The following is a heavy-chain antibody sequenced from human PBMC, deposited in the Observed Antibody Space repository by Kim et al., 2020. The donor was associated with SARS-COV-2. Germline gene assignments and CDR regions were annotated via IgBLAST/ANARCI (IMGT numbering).Heavy chain of an antibody. CDR3: AKDDDDDSSGYYYPEYFQH. Sequence: GGSLRLSCAASGFTFSSYAMSWVRQAPGKGLEWVSAISGSGGSTYYADSVKGRFTISRDNSKNTLYLQMNSLRAEDTAVYYCAKDDDDDSSGYYYPEYFQHWGQGTLVTVSS. J-gene: IGHJ1*01. CDR2: ISGSGGST. D-gene: IGHD3-22*01. CDR1: GFTFSSYA. V-gene: IGHV3-23*01.